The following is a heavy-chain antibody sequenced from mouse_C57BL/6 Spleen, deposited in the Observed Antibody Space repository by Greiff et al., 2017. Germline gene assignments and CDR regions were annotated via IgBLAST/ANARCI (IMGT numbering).Heavy chain of an antibody. V-gene: IGHV5-6*01. CDR3: ARHYYEYDVRFAY. CDR1: GFTFSSYG. CDR2: ISSGGSYT. J-gene: IGHJ3*01. Sequence: EVKLMESGGDLVKPGGSLKLSCAASGFTFSSYGMSWVRQTPDKRLEWVATISSGGSYTYYPDSVKGRFTISRDNAKNTLYLQMSSLKSEDTAMYYCARHYYEYDVRFAYWGQGTLVTVSA. D-gene: IGHD2-4*01.